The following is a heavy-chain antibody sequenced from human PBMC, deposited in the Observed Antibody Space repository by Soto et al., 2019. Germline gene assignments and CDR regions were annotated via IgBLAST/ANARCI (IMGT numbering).Heavy chain of an antibody. Sequence: GASVKVSCKASGYTFTSHHMHWVRQVPGEGLDWMGMINPRSGGTNSPQKFQGRVTMTRDTSTSTAYMELRSLRSDDTAVYYCARGVGSGSYYNQYNWFDPWGQGTLVTVSS. CDR2: INPRSGGT. J-gene: IGHJ5*02. D-gene: IGHD3-10*01. CDR3: ARGVGSGSYYNQYNWFDP. V-gene: IGHV1-46*01. CDR1: GYTFTSHH.